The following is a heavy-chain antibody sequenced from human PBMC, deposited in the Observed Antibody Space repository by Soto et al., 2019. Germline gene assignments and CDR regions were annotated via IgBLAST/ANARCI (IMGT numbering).Heavy chain of an antibody. CDR1: GDSISTVDYF. D-gene: IGHD2-15*01. CDR2: IYKSTTT. J-gene: IGHJ5*01. CDR3: ARGRYCLTGRCFPNWFDS. V-gene: IGHV4-30-4*01. Sequence: QVHLLESGPGLVKPSQTLSRTCSVSGDSISTVDYFWAWIRQPPGQALEYIGYIYKSTTTYYNPSFESLVAISLDTSKSQFSVNVTSVTAADTAVYFCARGRYCLTGRCFPNWFDSWGQGTLVTVSS.